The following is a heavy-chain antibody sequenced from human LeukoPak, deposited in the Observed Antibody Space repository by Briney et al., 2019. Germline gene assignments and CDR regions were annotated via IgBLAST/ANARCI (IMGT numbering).Heavy chain of an antibody. CDR2: INPNSGDT. J-gene: IGHJ4*02. Sequence: ASARLSCKASGYTLTSYYMHWLRQAPGQGLEWMGWINPNSGDTNYAHKFQGRVTIHSDTSISTAYMEMSRLTSDDTAVYYCAKNPSEYYFDYWGERTLVAVCS. CDR3: AKNPSEYYFDY. D-gene: IGHD1-14*01. CDR1: GYTLTSYY. V-gene: IGHV1-2*02.